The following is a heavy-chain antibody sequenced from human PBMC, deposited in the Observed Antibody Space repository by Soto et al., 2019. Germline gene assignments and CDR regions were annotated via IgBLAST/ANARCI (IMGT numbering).Heavy chain of an antibody. Sequence: GGSLRLSCAASGFTFSSYSMNWVRQAPGKGLEWVSSISSSSSYIYYADSVKGRFTISRDNAKNSLYLQMNSLRAEDTAVYYCARDRREGYCSSTSCYLYYYGMDVWGQGTTVTVSS. J-gene: IGHJ6*02. V-gene: IGHV3-21*01. CDR1: GFTFSSYS. CDR3: ARDRREGYCSSTSCYLYYYGMDV. D-gene: IGHD2-2*01. CDR2: ISSSSSYI.